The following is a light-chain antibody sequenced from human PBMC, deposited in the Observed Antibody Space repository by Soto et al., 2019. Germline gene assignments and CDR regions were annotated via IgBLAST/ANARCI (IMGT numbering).Light chain of an antibody. CDR3: QQSYSSPYT. CDR2: AAS. CDR1: QSISHS. Sequence: DVQMTQSPSSLSASVGDRVTVSCRASQSISHSLNWYQQKPGKAPKLLVYAASSLQSGVPSRFSGSGSGTDFILTISSLQPEDCATYFCQQSYSSPYTFGQGTKLEIK. V-gene: IGKV1-39*01. J-gene: IGKJ2*01.